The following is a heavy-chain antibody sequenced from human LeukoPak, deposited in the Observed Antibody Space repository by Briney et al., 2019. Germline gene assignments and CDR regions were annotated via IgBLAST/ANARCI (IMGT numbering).Heavy chain of an antibody. CDR1: GGSISSSSYY. CDR3: ARDPTGYSSSQNY. Sequence: SETLSLTCTVSGGSISSSSYYWGWIRRPPGKGLEWIGSIYYSGSTYYNPSLKSRVTISVDTSKNQFSLKLSSVTAADTAVYYCARDPTGYSSSQNYWGQGTLVTVSS. CDR2: IYYSGST. V-gene: IGHV4-39*07. D-gene: IGHD6-13*01. J-gene: IGHJ4*02.